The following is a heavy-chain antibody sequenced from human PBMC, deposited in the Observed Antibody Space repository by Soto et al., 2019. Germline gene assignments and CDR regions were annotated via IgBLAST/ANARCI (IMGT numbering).Heavy chain of an antibody. CDR3: ARDLGVTVTTILDY. Sequence: GGSLRLSCAASGFTFSSYAMHWVRQAPGKGLEWVAVISYDGSNKYYADSVKGRFTISRDNSKNTLYLQMNSLRAEDTAVYYCARDLGVTVTTILDYWGQGTLVTVSS. CDR1: GFTFSSYA. V-gene: IGHV3-30-3*01. J-gene: IGHJ4*02. CDR2: ISYDGSNK. D-gene: IGHD4-17*01.